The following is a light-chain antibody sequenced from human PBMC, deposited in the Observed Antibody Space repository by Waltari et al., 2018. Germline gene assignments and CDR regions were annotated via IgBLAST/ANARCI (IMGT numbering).Light chain of an antibody. CDR1: STHAGAYNY. V-gene: IGLV2-8*01. Sequence: QSALTQPPSASGSPGQSVTISCTGTSTHAGAYNYASWYQPHPGKAPTLTLYEVSKRPSGVPDRFSGSKSGNTASLTVSGLQAEDEADYYCSSYAGSDNLIFGGGTKLTVL. J-gene: IGLJ2*01. CDR3: SSYAGSDNLI. CDR2: EVS.